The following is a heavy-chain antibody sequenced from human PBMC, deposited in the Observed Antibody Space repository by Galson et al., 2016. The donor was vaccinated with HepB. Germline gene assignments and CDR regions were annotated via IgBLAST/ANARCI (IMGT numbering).Heavy chain of an antibody. J-gene: IGHJ6*02. Sequence: ETLSLTCSVSGDSIRSHYWSWIRQPPGKGLQWIGFIYYSGITSYNPSLRRRVIMSVETSENEFSLKLSSVTAADTAVYYCARVTPCSGGSCGMDVWGQGTTVTVSS. D-gene: IGHD2-15*01. CDR2: IYYSGIT. V-gene: IGHV4-59*11. CDR3: ARVTPCSGGSCGMDV. CDR1: GDSIRSHY.